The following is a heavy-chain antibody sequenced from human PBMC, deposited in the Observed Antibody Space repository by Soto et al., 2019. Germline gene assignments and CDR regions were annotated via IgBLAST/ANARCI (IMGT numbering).Heavy chain of an antibody. CDR2: ISYGGST. V-gene: IGHV4-31*03. Sequence: QVQLQESGPGLVKPSQTLSLTCTVSGGSINSGGYCWSWIRQHPGKGLDWIGCISYGGSTPYNPSLKSRVTISVDTSKNQFSLKLTSVTAADTAVYLCSRGILVWGQGALITVSS. CDR3: SRGILV. D-gene: IGHD5-18*01. CDR1: GGSINSGGYC. J-gene: IGHJ4*02.